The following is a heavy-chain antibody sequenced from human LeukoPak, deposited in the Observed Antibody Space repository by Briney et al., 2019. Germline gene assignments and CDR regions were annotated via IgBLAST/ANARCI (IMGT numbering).Heavy chain of an antibody. CDR2: IYSGGST. CDR3: AIHSYYYDSSGNDY. J-gene: IGHJ4*02. D-gene: IGHD3-22*01. CDR1: GFTVSSNY. Sequence: PGGSLRLSCAASGFTVSSNYMSWVRQAPGKGLEWVSVIYSGGSTYYTDSVTGRFTISRDNSKNALYLQMNSLRAEDTAVYYCAIHSYYYDSSGNDYWGQGTLVTVSS. V-gene: IGHV3-66*04.